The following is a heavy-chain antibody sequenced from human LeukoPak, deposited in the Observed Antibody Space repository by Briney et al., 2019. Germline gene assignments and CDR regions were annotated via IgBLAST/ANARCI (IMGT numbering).Heavy chain of an antibody. Sequence: SETLSLTCTVSGGSISSSSYYWGWVRQPPGTGLVWIGSIYYSGSTYYNPSLKSRFTIAVDTSKNQFSLKLSSVTAADTAVYYCARGSGGNPDYWGQGTLVTVSS. CDR1: GGSISSSSYY. CDR2: IYYSGST. CDR3: ARGSGGNPDY. V-gene: IGHV4-39*07. J-gene: IGHJ4*02. D-gene: IGHD4-23*01.